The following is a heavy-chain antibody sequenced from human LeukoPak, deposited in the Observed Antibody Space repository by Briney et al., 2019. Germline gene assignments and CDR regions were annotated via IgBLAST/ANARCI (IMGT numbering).Heavy chain of an antibody. CDR1: GGSISSYY. D-gene: IGHD1-1*01. CDR3: ARHVGGTYYYYGMDV. Sequence: PSETLSLTCTVSGGSISSYYWSWIRQPPGKGLEWIGYIYYSGSTNYNPSLKSRVTISVDTSKNQFSLKLSSVTAADTAVYYCARHVGGTYYYYGMDVWGQGTAVTVSS. CDR2: IYYSGST. V-gene: IGHV4-59*08. J-gene: IGHJ6*02.